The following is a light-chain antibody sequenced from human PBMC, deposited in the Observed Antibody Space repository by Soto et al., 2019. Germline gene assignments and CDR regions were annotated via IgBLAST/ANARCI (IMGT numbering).Light chain of an antibody. CDR1: QAIGNN. CDR2: GAS. CDR3: QQLNNYPRALT. V-gene: IGKV1-9*01. Sequence: DIQLTQSPSFLSASVGDRVTITCRASQAIGNNFAWYQHNPGKPPKLLIYGASTLQSGVPSRFSGSGSGTEFTLTISSLQPEDFATYYCQQLNNYPRALTFGGGTKVEIE. J-gene: IGKJ4*01.